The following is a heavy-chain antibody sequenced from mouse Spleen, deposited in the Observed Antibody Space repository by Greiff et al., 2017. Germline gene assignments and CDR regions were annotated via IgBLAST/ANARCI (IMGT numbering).Heavy chain of an antibody. CDR1: GYTFTSYW. J-gene: IGHJ2*01. CDR3: ASGDDVNY. D-gene: IGHD2-12*01. CDR2: IDPSDSYT. Sequence: VQLQQPGAELVKPGASVKLSCKASGYTFTSYWMQWVKQRPGQGLEWIGEIDPSDSYTNYNQKFKGKATLTVDTSSSTAYMQLSSLTSEDSAVYYCASGDDVNYWGQGTTLTVSS. V-gene: IGHV1-50*01.